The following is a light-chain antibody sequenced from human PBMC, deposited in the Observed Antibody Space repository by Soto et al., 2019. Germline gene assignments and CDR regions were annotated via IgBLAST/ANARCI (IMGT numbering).Light chain of an antibody. V-gene: IGKV1-33*01. CDR1: QNINNY. CDR3: QQYENLPT. CDR2: DAS. J-gene: IGKJ5*01. Sequence: DVQITQSTSSLSASVGDRVTITCQASQNINNYLNWYQQKPGRAPKLLIYDASNLEAGVPSRFRGSGSGTDFTFTISRLQPEDIATYYCQQYENLPTFGQGTRMEV.